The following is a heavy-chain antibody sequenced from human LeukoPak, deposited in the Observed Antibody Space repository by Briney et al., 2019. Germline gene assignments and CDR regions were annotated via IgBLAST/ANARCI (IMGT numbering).Heavy chain of an antibody. CDR1: GFPFSHYG. Sequence: PGGSPRLSCAASGFPFSHYGIHWVRQPPGKGLEWVAVIWSDGSHKYYADSVKGRFTISRDNSKNTLYLQMNSLRAEDTAVYSCARASGPFDYWGQGTLVTVSS. D-gene: IGHD3-10*01. CDR3: ARASGPFDY. J-gene: IGHJ4*02. V-gene: IGHV3-33*01. CDR2: IWSDGSHK.